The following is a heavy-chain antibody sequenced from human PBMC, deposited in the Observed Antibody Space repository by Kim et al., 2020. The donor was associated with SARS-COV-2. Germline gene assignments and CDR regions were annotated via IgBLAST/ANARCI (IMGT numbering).Heavy chain of an antibody. Sequence: GGSLRLSCAASGFTLSGYYMGWLRQAPGEGLEWISYISGSGTTYYADSVRGRCTISRDNAENSLHLQIHSLRAEDTAVYFCARDPTLGGSNSGCFDYWGQGTLVTVSS. CDR1: GFTLSGYY. J-gene: IGHJ4*02. CDR3: ARDPTLGGSNSGCFDY. V-gene: IGHV3-11*01. CDR2: ISGSGTT. D-gene: IGHD3-10*01.